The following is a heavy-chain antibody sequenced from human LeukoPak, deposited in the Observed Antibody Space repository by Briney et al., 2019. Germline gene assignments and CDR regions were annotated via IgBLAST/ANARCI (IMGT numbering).Heavy chain of an antibody. CDR3: ARESRGAWYFDL. J-gene: IGHJ2*01. V-gene: IGHV4-39*07. CDR2: IYYSRST. D-gene: IGHD3-10*01. Sequence: PSETLSLTCTVSGGSIGNSNYYWGWIRQSPGKGLEWIGTIYYSRSTYYNPSLKSRVTISVDTSKNQFSLKLSSVTAADTAVYYCARESRGAWYFDLWGRGTLVTVSS. CDR1: GGSIGNSNYY.